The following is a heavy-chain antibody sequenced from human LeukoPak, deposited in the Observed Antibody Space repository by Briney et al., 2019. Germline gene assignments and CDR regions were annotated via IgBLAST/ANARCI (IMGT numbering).Heavy chain of an antibody. D-gene: IGHD3-9*01. CDR3: AKHGIQYFDWLLPHFDY. CDR2: VYYSGST. V-gene: IGHV4-39*01. CDR1: GGSINIINYY. Sequence: PSETLSLTCTVSGGSINIINYYWGWIRQPPGEGLEWIGRVYYSGSTYYSPSLKSRVTISVDTSKNQFSLKLSSVTAADTAVYYCAKHGIQYFDWLLPHFDYWGQGTLVTVSS. J-gene: IGHJ4*02.